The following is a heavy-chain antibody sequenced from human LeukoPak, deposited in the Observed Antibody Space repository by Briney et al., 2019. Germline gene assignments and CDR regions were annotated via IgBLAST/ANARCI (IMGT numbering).Heavy chain of an antibody. CDR1: ELTFSTYW. D-gene: IGHD2-15*01. CDR2: INSEGSST. V-gene: IGHV3-74*01. J-gene: IGHJ4*02. CDR3: ARDVCSGVSCLRGPMDY. Sequence: PGGSLRLSCAASELTFSTYWMHWVRQAPGKGLVGVSRINSEGSSTSYVDSVRGRFTISRDNAKNMVYLQMNSLGVEDTAVYYCARDVCSGVSCLRGPMDYWGQGTLVTVSS.